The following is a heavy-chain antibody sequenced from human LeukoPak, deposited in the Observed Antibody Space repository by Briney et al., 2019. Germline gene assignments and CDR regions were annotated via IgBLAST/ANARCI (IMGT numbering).Heavy chain of an antibody. CDR2: ISSSSSYI. D-gene: IGHD3-10*01. CDR1: GFTFSSYS. CDR3: ARDWYYYGSGSYWIDY. Sequence: GGSLRLSCAASGFTFSSYSMNWVRQAPGKGLEWVSSISSSSSYIYYADSVKGRFTISRDNAKSSLYLQMNSLRAEDTAVYYCARDWYYYGSGSYWIDYWGQGTLVTVSS. J-gene: IGHJ4*02. V-gene: IGHV3-21*01.